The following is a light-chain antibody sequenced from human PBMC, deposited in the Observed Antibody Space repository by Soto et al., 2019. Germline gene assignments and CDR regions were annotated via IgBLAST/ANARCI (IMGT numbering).Light chain of an antibody. CDR3: SSYTKTSTEV. V-gene: IGLV2-14*03. CDR1: SSDIGAYNY. J-gene: IGLJ2*01. Sequence: QSALTQPASVSVSPGQSITISCTGTSSDIGAYNYVSWYQQHPGKAPKLMIYDVINRPSGVSNRFSASKSGTTASLTISGLQAEDEADYYCSSYTKTSTEVFGGGTKVTVL. CDR2: DVI.